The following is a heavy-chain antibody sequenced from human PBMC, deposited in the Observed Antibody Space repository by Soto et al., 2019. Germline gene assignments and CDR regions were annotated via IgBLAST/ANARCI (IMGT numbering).Heavy chain of an antibody. CDR1: GYSCTSNW. Sequence: EVPLVQSGVEVKKPGESLRISWKGYGYSCTSNWISWMRQMPGKGLEWMGRSDPSDSDTNYSPSFQGHVTISADKSISTAYLQWSSLKASDTAMYYCARHSRSFWGMDVWGQGTTVTVSS. CDR2: SDPSDSDT. V-gene: IGHV5-10-1*01. CDR3: ARHSRSFWGMDV. J-gene: IGHJ6*02. D-gene: IGHD6-13*01.